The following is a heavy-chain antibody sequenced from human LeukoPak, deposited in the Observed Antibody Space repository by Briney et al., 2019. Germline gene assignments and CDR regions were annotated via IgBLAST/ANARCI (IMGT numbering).Heavy chain of an antibody. J-gene: IGHJ4*02. D-gene: IGHD1-26*01. CDR3: TTEVSGSHTN. V-gene: IGHV3-15*04. Sequence: GGSLRLSCAASGITFSNAWMNWVRQTPGKGLEWVGLIESETDGGTTGYAAPVKGRFTISRDDSENTLYLQMNSLKAVDAAIYYCTTEVSGSHTNWGQGTLVTVSS. CDR1: GITFSNAW. CDR2: IESETDGGTT.